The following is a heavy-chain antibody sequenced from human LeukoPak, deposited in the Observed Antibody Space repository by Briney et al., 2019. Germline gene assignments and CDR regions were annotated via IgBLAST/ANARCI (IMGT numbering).Heavy chain of an antibody. V-gene: IGHV3-21*01. J-gene: IGHJ5*01. Sequence: GGSLRLSCAASGFTIDGYTLSWVRQAPGKGLEWVASITSGSNFVDYGDSVKGRFTISRDNAQNSLYVQMNSLRAEDTAVYYCATQPQLPGWFDSWGQGTLVTVSS. CDR3: ATQPQLPGWFDS. CDR1: GFTIDGYT. CDR2: ITSGSNFV. D-gene: IGHD1-14*01.